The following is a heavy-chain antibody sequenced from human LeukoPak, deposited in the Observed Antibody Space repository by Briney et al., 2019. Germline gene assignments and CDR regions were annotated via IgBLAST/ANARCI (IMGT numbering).Heavy chain of an antibody. J-gene: IGHJ5*02. Sequence: GGSLRLSCAASGFTFSSYSMNWVRQAPGKGLEWVSYISSSSSTIYYADSVKGRFTISRDNAKNSLYLQMNSLRAEDTAVYYCANYYGSGSFRNWFDPWGQGTLVTVSS. D-gene: IGHD3-10*01. CDR2: ISSSSSTI. CDR3: ANYYGSGSFRNWFDP. CDR1: GFTFSSYS. V-gene: IGHV3-48*04.